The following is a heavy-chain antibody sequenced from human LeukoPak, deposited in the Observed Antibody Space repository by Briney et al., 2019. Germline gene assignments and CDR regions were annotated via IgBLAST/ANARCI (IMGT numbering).Heavy chain of an antibody. D-gene: IGHD3-22*01. J-gene: IGHJ4*02. Sequence: ASVKVSCKASGYTFTGYHMHWVRQAPGQGLEWMGWINPNSGGTNYAQKFQGRVTMTRDTSISTAYMELSRLRSDDTAVYYCARGRYYDSSGPSDYWGQGTLVTVSS. CDR3: ARGRYYDSSGPSDY. CDR1: GYTFTGYH. CDR2: INPNSGGT. V-gene: IGHV1-2*02.